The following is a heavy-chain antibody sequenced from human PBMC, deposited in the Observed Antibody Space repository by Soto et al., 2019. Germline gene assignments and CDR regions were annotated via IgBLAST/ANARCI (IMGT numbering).Heavy chain of an antibody. CDR3: ARGYDAEGFDY. CDR1: GVTFSRNV. J-gene: IGHJ4*02. Sequence: SVKVSCKSSGVTFSRNVISWVRQAPGQGLEWMGGIISLFGSPKYAQKFQDRVTIIADESTSTVYMELSSLRSEDAAIYYCARGYDAEGFDYWGQGTLVTVSS. V-gene: IGHV1-69*13. D-gene: IGHD5-12*01. CDR2: IISLFGSP.